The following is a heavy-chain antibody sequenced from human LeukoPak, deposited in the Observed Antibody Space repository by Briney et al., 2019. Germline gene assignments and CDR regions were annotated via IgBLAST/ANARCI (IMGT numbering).Heavy chain of an antibody. CDR3: ARAPYSIGASCRFDY. CDR2: IKQDGSEK. V-gene: IGHV3-7*03. J-gene: IGHJ4*02. CDR1: GFTSSSYW. Sequence: GGSLSLSCAVSGFTSSSYWMSRVRQAPGKGLEWVANIKQDGSEKYYMDSVKGRFTISRDNAKNSLYLQMNSLRAEDTAVYYCARAPYSIGASCRFDYSGQGTLVSVSS. D-gene: IGHD2-15*01.